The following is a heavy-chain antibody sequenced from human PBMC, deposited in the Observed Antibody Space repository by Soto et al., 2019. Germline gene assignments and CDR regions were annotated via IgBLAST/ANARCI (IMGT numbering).Heavy chain of an antibody. J-gene: IGHJ4*02. Sequence: EVHLLESGGGLVQPGGSLRLPCAASGFTFSSYAMSWVRQAPGKGLEWVSAISGSGGSTYYADSVKGRFTISRDNSKNTQYLKMNSLRPEDTAVYYCAKAYSGSYTYDYWGQGTLVTVSS. CDR1: GFTFSSYA. D-gene: IGHD1-26*01. CDR2: ISGSGGST. V-gene: IGHV3-23*01. CDR3: AKAYSGSYTYDY.